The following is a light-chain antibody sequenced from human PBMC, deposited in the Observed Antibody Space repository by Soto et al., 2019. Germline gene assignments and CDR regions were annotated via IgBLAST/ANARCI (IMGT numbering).Light chain of an antibody. J-gene: IGKJ4*01. V-gene: IGKV1-9*01. CDR2: AAS. CDR1: QGISSY. CDR3: QQQNSYTLT. Sequence: QLTQSPSSRSASVGDRVTITGRASQGISSYLAWYQQKPGRDPKLLIYAASTLQSGVPSRFSGSGSGTEFNLTISRLQTEDFATYSCQQQNSYTLTFGGGTKVEIK.